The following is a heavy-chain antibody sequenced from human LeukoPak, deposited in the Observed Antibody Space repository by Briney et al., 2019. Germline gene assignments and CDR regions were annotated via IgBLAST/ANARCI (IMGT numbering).Heavy chain of an antibody. CDR2: INSDGSST. D-gene: IGHD1-20*01. J-gene: IGHJ4*02. CDR3: ARVTVSSSEVIFDY. Sequence: GGSLRLSCAASGFTFSRYWMHWVRQAPGKGLLWVSRINSDGSSTYYADSVKGRFTTSRDNAKNTLYLQMNSLRAEDTAVYYCARVTVSSSEVIFDYWGQGSLVTVSS. CDR1: GFTFSRYW. V-gene: IGHV3-74*01.